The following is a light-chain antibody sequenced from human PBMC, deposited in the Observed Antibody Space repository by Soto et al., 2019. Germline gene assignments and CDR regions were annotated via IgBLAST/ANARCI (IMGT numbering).Light chain of an antibody. CDR3: QQYSGSPLT. CDR2: GAS. Sequence: EIVLTQSPGTLSLSPGERATLSCRASQSVFNNNLAWYQQKPGQAPRLLMFGASSRATGIPDRFSGSGSGKDVTLIISRLEPEDFAIYHCQQYSGSPLTFGGGTKLEIK. V-gene: IGKV3-20*01. J-gene: IGKJ2*01. CDR1: QSVFNNN.